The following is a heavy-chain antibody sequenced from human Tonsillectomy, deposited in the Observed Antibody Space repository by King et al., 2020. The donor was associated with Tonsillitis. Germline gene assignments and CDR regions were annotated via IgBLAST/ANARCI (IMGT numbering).Heavy chain of an antibody. CDR3: ARSGTTMASAHFDY. V-gene: IGHV1-46*03. D-gene: IGHD5-18*01. CDR2: INPSGGSA. CDR1: GYTFSSYY. Sequence: QLVQSVAEVKKPGASVKGSCKASGYTFSSYYIHWVRQAPGQGLEWMGIINPSGGSATYAQKFQGRVTMTRETSTSTVYMELSSLRSEDTAVFYCARSGTTMASAHFDYWGQGTLVTVSS. J-gene: IGHJ4*02.